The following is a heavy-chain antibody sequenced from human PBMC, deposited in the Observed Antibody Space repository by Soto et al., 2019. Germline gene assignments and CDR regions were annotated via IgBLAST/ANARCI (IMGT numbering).Heavy chain of an antibody. V-gene: IGHV3-23*01. J-gene: IGHJ4*02. CDR3: AHTGGCLIDY. CDR1: GFSFDTYV. CDR2: ISGGADTI. Sequence: EVQLLESGGGLVQPGGSLRLSCAASGFSFDTYVMSWVRQAPGKGLEWVSRISGGADTIYYAESVKGRFTISRDNSKNTLYLQMNILRAEDTGVYYCAHTGGCLIDYWGQGSLVTVSS. D-gene: IGHD1-1*01.